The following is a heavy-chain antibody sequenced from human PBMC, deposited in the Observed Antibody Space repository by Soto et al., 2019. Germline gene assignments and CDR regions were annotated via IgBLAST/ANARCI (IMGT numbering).Heavy chain of an antibody. V-gene: IGHV4-39*01. CDR3: ARTSGEMATITGPDWFDP. CDR2: IYYSGST. Sequence: ETLSLTCTVSGGSISSSSYYWGWIRQPPGKGLEWIGSIYYSGSTYYNPSLKSRVTISVDTSKNQFSLKLSSVTAADTAVYYCARTSGEMATITGPDWFDPWGQGTLVTV. CDR1: GGSISSSSYY. J-gene: IGHJ5*02. D-gene: IGHD5-12*01.